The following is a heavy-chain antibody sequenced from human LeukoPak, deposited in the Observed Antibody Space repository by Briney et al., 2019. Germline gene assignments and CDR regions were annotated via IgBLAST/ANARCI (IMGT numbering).Heavy chain of an antibody. D-gene: IGHD3-3*01. J-gene: IGHJ5*02. CDR2: IYYSGST. Sequence: SETLSLTCTVSGGSISSSSYYWGWIRQPPGKGLEWIGSIYYSGSTYYNPSLKSRVTISVDTSKNQFSLKLSSVTAADTAVYYCARAYDFWSGPPRPFDPWGQGTLVTVSS. V-gene: IGHV4-39*01. CDR3: ARAYDFWSGPPRPFDP. CDR1: GGSISSSSYY.